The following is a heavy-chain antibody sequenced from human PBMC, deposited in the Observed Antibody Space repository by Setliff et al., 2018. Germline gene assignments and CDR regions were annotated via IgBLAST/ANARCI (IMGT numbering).Heavy chain of an antibody. Sequence: GVSVKVSCKASGYTFTSYAMNWVRQAPGQGLEWMGWINTNTGNPTYAQGFTGRFVFSLDTSVSTTYLQISSLKAEDTAVYYCARGEYTSLPSGVYYHMDVWGKGTTVTVSS. CDR3: ARGEYTSLPSGVYYHMDV. D-gene: IGHD6-6*01. CDR2: INTNTGNP. J-gene: IGHJ6*03. CDR1: GYTFTSYA. V-gene: IGHV7-4-1*02.